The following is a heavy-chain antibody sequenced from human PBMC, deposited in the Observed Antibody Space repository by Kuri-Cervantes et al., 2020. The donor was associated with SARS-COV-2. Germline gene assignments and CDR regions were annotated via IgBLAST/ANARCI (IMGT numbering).Heavy chain of an antibody. D-gene: IGHD6-19*01. J-gene: IGHJ4*02. CDR3: ARLGTIGGRYYFDY. CDR1: GGSFSGYY. Sequence: SQTLSLTCAVYGGSFSGYYWSWIRQPPGKGLEWIGEINHSGNTNYDPSLKSRVTISIDTSKNQFSLRLSSVTAADTAVYYCARLGTIGGRYYFDYWGQGTLVTVPS. V-gene: IGHV4-34*01. CDR2: INHSGNT.